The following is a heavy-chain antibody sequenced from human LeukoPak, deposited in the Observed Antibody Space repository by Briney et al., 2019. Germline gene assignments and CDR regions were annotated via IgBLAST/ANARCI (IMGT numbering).Heavy chain of an antibody. Sequence: SETLSLTCAVYGGSFSGYYWSWIRQPPGRGLEWIGEINHSGSTNYNPSLKSRVAISVDTSKNQFSLKLSSVTAADTAVYYCARGARVAQGSRPIDYWGQGTLVTVSS. CDR3: ARGARVAQGSRPIDY. CDR2: INHSGST. CDR1: GGSFSGYY. V-gene: IGHV4-34*01. D-gene: IGHD4-23*01. J-gene: IGHJ4*02.